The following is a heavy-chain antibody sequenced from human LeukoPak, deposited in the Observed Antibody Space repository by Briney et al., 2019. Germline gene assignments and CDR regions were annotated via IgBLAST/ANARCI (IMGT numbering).Heavy chain of an antibody. Sequence: PGRSLRLSCAASGFAFRTYAMHWVRQAPGKGLEWVAIMSYDGRNEYYADSVEGRFTISRDNSKNALFLQMNSLRPEDTANYHCARGYGSGSSYFDYWGQGTLVTVSS. V-gene: IGHV3-30-3*01. J-gene: IGHJ4*02. D-gene: IGHD3-10*01. CDR1: GFAFRTYA. CDR2: MSYDGRNE. CDR3: ARGYGSGSSYFDY.